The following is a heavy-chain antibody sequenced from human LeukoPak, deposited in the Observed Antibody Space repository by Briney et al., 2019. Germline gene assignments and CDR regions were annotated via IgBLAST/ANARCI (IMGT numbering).Heavy chain of an antibody. CDR3: ARALSWSDGPYYFDY. CDR2: MNPNSGNT. CDR1: GYTFTSND. D-gene: IGHD1-26*01. J-gene: IGHJ4*02. Sequence: ASVKVSCKASGYTFTSNDINWVRQATGRGLEWMGWMNPNSGNTGYAQKFQGRVTMTRNTSISTAYMELSSLRSEDTAVYYCARALSWSDGPYYFDYWGQGTLVTVSS. V-gene: IGHV1-8*01.